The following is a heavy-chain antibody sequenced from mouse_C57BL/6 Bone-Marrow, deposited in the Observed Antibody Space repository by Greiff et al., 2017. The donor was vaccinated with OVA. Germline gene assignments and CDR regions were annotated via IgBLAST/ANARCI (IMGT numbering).Heavy chain of an antibody. CDR3: ARSGGSGAMDY. CDR1: GFSLSTSGMG. D-gene: IGHD1-1*02. CDR2: IYWDDDK. Sequence: QVTLKVSGPGILQSSQTLSLTCSFSGFSLSTSGMGVSWNRQPSGKGLEWLAHIYWDDDKRYNPFLKRRLTTSKDTSRNQVFLKLTSVDTADTATYYCARSGGSGAMDYWGQGTSVTVSS. V-gene: IGHV8-12*01. J-gene: IGHJ4*01.